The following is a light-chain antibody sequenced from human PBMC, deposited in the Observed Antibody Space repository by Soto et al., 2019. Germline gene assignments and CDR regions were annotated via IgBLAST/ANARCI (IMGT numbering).Light chain of an antibody. CDR3: RSYTSSSTLVV. CDR1: SSDVGGYNY. CDR2: DVS. Sequence: QSALTQPASVSGSPGQSITISCTGTSSDVGGYNYVSWYQQHPGKAPKLMIYDVSNRPSGVSNRFSGSKSGNTASLTISGLQAEDVVDYYCRSYTSSSTLVVFGGGTKLTVL. J-gene: IGLJ2*01. V-gene: IGLV2-14*01.